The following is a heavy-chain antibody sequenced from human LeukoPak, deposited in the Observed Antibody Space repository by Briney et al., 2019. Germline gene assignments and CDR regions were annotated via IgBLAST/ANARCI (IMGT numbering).Heavy chain of an antibody. CDR3: ARGYYYDSSGYYWPRFDY. Sequence: ASVKVSCKAPGYTFTGYYMHWVRQAPGQGLEWMGWINPNSGGTNYAQKFQGRVTVTRDTSISTAYMELSRLRSDDTAVYYCARGYYYDSSGYYWPRFDYWGQGTLVTVSS. CDR2: INPNSGGT. J-gene: IGHJ4*02. V-gene: IGHV1-2*02. CDR1: GYTFTGYY. D-gene: IGHD3-22*01.